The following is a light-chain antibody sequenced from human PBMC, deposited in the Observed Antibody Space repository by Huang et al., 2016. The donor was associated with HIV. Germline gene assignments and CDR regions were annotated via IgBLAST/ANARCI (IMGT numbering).Light chain of an antibody. J-gene: IGKJ1*01. CDR3: LQYYSVPQT. Sequence: DIVMTQSPDSLAVSPGERATINCKSSQTVLYSLNKKNYLAWFQQKPGRPPQLLIYCATTLESGVPDRFSGSGSGTDFPLTINNLQAEDVAVYFCLQYYSVPQTFGHGTKVEIK. V-gene: IGKV4-1*01. CDR2: CAT. CDR1: QTVLYSLNKKNY.